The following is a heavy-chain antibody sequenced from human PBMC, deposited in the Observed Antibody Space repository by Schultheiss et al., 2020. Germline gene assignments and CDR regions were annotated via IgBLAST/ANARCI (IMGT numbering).Heavy chain of an antibody. CDR3: ARLGGGCSSTSCYMAYYYYGMDV. D-gene: IGHD2-2*02. V-gene: IGHV1-18*04. CDR1: GYTFTSYG. J-gene: IGHJ6*02. CDR2: ISAYNGNT. Sequence: ASVKVSCKASGYTFTSYGISWVRQAPGQGLEWMGWISAYNGNTNYAQKLQGRVTMTTDTSTSTAYMELRSLRSDDTAVYYCARLGGGCSSTSCYMAYYYYGMDVWGQGTTVTVYS.